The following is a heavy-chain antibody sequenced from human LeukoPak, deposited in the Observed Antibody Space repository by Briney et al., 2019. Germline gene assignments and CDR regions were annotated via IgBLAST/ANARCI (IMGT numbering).Heavy chain of an antibody. V-gene: IGHV3-74*01. Sequence: GGSLRLSCAASGFTFSTHWMHWVRQAPGKGLVWVSRIKGDGSETDYADSVKGRFTISRDNAKNTVYLQMNSLRAEDTAVYYCAKDIHIAACDYWGHGTLVTVSS. D-gene: IGHD6-13*01. CDR3: AKDIHIAACDY. CDR2: IKGDGSET. CDR1: GFTFSTHW. J-gene: IGHJ4*01.